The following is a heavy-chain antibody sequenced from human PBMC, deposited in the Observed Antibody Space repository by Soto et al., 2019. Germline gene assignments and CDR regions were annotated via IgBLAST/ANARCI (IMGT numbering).Heavy chain of an antibody. CDR2: INHSGST. CDR3: ARGIKKSSIAARPGNWFDP. D-gene: IGHD6-6*01. J-gene: IGHJ5*02. CDR1: GGSFSGYY. V-gene: IGHV4-34*01. Sequence: ASETLSLTCAVYGGSFSGYYWSWIRQPPGKGLEWIGEINHSGSTNYNPSLKSRVTISVDTSKNQFSLKLSSVTAADTAVYYCARGIKKSSIAARPGNWFDPWGQGTLVTVSS.